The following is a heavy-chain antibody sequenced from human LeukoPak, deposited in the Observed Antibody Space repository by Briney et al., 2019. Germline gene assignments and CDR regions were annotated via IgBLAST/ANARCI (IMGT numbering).Heavy chain of an antibody. CDR1: GYTLTGLS. J-gene: IGHJ4*02. CDR3: ATGLGYGSRRDY. D-gene: IGHD3-10*01. V-gene: IGHV1-24*01. CDR2: FDPEDGET. Sequence: ASVKVSCKVSGYTLTGLSMHWVRQAPGKGLEWMGGFDPEDGETIYAQKFQGRVTMTEDTSTDTAYMELSSLRSEDTAVYYCATGLGYGSRRDYWGQGTLVTVSS.